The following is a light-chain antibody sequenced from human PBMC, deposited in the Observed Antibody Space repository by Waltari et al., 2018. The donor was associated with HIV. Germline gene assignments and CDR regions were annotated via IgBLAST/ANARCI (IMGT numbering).Light chain of an antibody. Sequence: QSVLTQPPSASGTPGQRVTISCSGGSSNIGANIVNWYQPLPGRAPRLLIYATTQRPSGVPDRFSGSKSGTSASLAISGLQSEDEGDYYCATWDNGLNGRHVFGTGTQVTV. CDR2: ATT. CDR3: ATWDNGLNGRHV. V-gene: IGLV1-44*01. CDR1: SSNIGANI. J-gene: IGLJ1*01.